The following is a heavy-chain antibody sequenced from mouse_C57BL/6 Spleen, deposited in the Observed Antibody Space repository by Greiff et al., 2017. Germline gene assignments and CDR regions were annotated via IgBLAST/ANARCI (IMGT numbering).Heavy chain of an antibody. CDR3: ARNYYGRGSLYAMDY. D-gene: IGHD1-1*01. J-gene: IGHJ4*01. Sequence: VQLQEPGAELVKPGASVKLSCKASGYTFTSYWMHWVQQRPGRGLEWIGRIDPNSGGTKSNEKFKSKATLPVDKPSSTAFMQLSSLTSEDSAVYYCARNYYGRGSLYAMDYWGQGTSVTVSS. CDR2: IDPNSGGT. V-gene: IGHV1-72*01. CDR1: GYTFTSYW.